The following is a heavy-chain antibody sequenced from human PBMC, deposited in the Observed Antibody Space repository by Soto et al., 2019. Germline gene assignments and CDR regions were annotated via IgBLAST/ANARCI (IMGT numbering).Heavy chain of an antibody. V-gene: IGHV3-30-3*01. J-gene: IGHJ4*02. CDR3: ARYDFWSGYYYYYFDY. Sequence: PGGSLRLSCAASGFTFSSYAMHWVRQAPGKGLEWVAVISYDGSNKYYADSVKGRFTISRDNSKNTLYLQMNSLRAEDTAVYYCARYDFWSGYYYYYFDYWGQGTLVTVSS. D-gene: IGHD3-3*01. CDR1: GFTFSSYA. CDR2: ISYDGSNK.